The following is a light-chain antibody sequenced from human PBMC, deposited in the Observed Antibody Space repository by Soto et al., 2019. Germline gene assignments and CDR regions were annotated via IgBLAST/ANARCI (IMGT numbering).Light chain of an antibody. CDR1: QSVSSY. CDR3: QQRSNWPPWLFT. CDR2: DAS. V-gene: IGKV3-11*01. J-gene: IGKJ3*01. Sequence: EIVLTQSPATLSLSPGERDTLSCRASQSVSSYLAWYQQKPGQAPRLLIYDASNRATGIPARFSGSGSGTDFTLTISSLEPEDFAVYYCQQRSNWPPWLFTFGPGTKVDIK.